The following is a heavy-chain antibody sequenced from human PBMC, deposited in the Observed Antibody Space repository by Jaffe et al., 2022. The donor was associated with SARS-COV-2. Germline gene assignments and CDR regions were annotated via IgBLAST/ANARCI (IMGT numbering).Heavy chain of an antibody. Sequence: QVQLVQSGAEVKKPGASVKVSCKASGYTFTSYAMHWVRQAPGQRLEWMGWINAGNGNTKYSQKFQGRVTITRDTSASTAYMELSSLRSEDTAVYYCARENYYDSSGYRANWFDPWGQGTLVTVSS. CDR2: INAGNGNT. V-gene: IGHV1-3*01. D-gene: IGHD3-22*01. J-gene: IGHJ5*02. CDR1: GYTFTSYA. CDR3: ARENYYDSSGYRANWFDP.